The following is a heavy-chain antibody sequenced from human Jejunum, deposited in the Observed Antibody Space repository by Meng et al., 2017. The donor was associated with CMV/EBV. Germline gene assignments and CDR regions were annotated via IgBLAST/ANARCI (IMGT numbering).Heavy chain of an antibody. CDR3: ARDKIAVAGITGDY. D-gene: IGHD6-19*01. V-gene: IGHV7-4-1*02. Sequence: VQVVQSGSELKKPGASVKVSCKASGYTFTISAMNWVRQAPGQGLERMGWINTSAGNPTYAQGFTGRFVFSLDTSVSTAYLQISSLKAEDTAVYYCARDKIAVAGITGDYWGQGTLVTVSS. CDR1: GYTFTISA. J-gene: IGHJ4*02. CDR2: INTSAGNP.